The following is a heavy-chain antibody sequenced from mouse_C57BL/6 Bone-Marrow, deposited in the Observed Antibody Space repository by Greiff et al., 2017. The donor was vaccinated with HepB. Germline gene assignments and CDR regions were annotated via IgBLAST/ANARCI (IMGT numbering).Heavy chain of an antibody. Sequence: EVQLQESGGGLVQPGGSLKLSCAASGFTFSDYYMYWVRQTPEKRLEWVAYISNGGGSTYYPDTVKGRFTIAGDNAKNTLYRQMSRLPSEDTAMYYCVRGVLRGYFDYWGQGTTLTVSS. CDR1: GFTFSDYY. V-gene: IGHV5-12*01. J-gene: IGHJ2*01. D-gene: IGHD1-1*01. CDR3: VRGVLRGYFDY. CDR2: ISNGGGST.